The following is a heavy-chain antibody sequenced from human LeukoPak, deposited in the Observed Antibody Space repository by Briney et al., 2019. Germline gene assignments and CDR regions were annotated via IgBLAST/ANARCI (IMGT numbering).Heavy chain of an antibody. J-gene: IGHJ4*02. CDR1: GVSFSSYW. Sequence: GGSLRLSCADSGVSFSSYWMTWVRQAPGKGLEWVANINQDGSEKNHVDSVKGRFTISRDNAKKSLYLQMNSLRADDTAVYYCTTDRGFSTLDDWGQGTLVTVSS. CDR3: TTDRGFSTLDD. CDR2: INQDGSEK. D-gene: IGHD3-10*01. V-gene: IGHV3-7*01.